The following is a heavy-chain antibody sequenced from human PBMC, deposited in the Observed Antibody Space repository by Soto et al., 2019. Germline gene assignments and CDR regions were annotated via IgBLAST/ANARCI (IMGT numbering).Heavy chain of an antibody. D-gene: IGHD1-1*01. Sequence: SQTLSLTCAISGDSVSSNTAAWNWIRSSPSRGLEWLGRAYYRSNWRHDYAVSVKSRITVNPDTSKNHFSLQLNSVTPDDTAVYYCAGALENPYFYYGLNVWGQGTTVTVSS. CDR1: GDSVSSNTAA. CDR3: AGALENPYFYYGLNV. CDR2: AYYRSNWRH. J-gene: IGHJ6*02. V-gene: IGHV6-1*01.